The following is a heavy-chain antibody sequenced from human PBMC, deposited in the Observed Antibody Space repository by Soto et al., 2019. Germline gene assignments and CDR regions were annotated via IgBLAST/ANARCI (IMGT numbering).Heavy chain of an antibody. Sequence: EVQLVESGGGLVKPGGSLRLSCAASGFTFSNAWMSWVRQAPGKGLEWVGRIKSKTDGGTTDYAAPVKGRFTISRDDSKNTLYLQMNSLKTEDTAVYYCTTVALSAAMPFDYWGQRTLVTVSS. CDR3: TTVALSAAMPFDY. J-gene: IGHJ4*02. D-gene: IGHD2-2*01. CDR1: GFTFSNAW. CDR2: IKSKTDGGTT. V-gene: IGHV3-15*01.